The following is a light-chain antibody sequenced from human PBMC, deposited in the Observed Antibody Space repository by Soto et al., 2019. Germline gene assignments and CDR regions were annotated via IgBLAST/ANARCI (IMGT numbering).Light chain of an antibody. J-gene: IGLJ3*02. CDR3: VLYMGSGIWV. CDR1: SGSVSTSYY. CDR2: NTN. Sequence: QAVVTQEPSFSVSPGRTVTLTCGLSSGSVSTSYYPSWYQQTPGQAPRTLIYNTNPRSSGVPDRFSGSIPGNKAALTITGAQAEDESDYYCVLYMGSGIWVFGGGTKLTVL. V-gene: IGLV8-61*01.